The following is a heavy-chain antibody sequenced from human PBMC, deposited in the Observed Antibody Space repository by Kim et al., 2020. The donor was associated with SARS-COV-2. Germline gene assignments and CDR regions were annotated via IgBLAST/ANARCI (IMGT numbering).Heavy chain of an antibody. CDR3: ARAQGDGGDYYDSSGYFDY. J-gene: IGHJ4*02. D-gene: IGHD3-22*01. Sequence: GRVTITADESTSTAYMELSSLRSEDTAVYYCARAQGDGGDYYDSSGYFDYWGQGTLVTVSS. V-gene: IGHV1-69*01.